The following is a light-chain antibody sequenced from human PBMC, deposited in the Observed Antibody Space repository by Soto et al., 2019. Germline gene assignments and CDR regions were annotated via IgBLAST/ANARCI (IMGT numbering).Light chain of an antibody. J-gene: IGKJ2*01. Sequence: EVVMTQSPTTLSVSQGERVTLSCSASQTISNNLAWYRKNPGQAPSLLIYGISTRATGLPARLSRSGSGTAFTLPISRLQSDDFAIYSCQQYNNWPHSFGQGTKLEIK. CDR1: QTISNN. CDR2: GIS. CDR3: QQYNNWPHS. V-gene: IGKV3-15*01.